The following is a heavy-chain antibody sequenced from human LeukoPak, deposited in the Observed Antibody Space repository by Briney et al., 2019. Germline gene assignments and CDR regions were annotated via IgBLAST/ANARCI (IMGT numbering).Heavy chain of an antibody. CDR2: IIPIFGTA. CDR3: ARDERRLGYFDY. V-gene: IGHV1-69*13. Sequence: ASVKVSCKASGGTFSSYAISWVRQAPGQGLEWMGGIIPIFGTANYAQKFQGRVTITADESTSKAYMELSSLRSEDTAVYYCARDERRLGYFDYWGQGTLVTVSS. J-gene: IGHJ4*02. CDR1: GGTFSSYA. D-gene: IGHD1-1*01.